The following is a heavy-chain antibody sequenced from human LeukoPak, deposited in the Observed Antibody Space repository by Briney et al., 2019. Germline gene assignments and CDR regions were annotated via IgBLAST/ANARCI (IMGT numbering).Heavy chain of an antibody. Sequence: SVKVSCKASGGTFSSYAISWVRQAPGQGLEWMGGIIPIFGTANYAQKFQGRVTITADESTSTAYMELSSLRSEDTAVYYCAREFLQYQLPYVGGFDYWGQGTLVTVSS. CDR1: GGTFSSYA. V-gene: IGHV1-69*01. J-gene: IGHJ4*02. D-gene: IGHD2-2*01. CDR3: AREFLQYQLPYVGGFDY. CDR2: IIPIFGTA.